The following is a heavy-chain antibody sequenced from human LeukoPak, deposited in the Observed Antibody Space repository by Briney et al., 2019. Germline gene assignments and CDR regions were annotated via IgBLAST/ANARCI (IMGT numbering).Heavy chain of an antibody. CDR1: GFTFSSYS. D-gene: IGHD3-9*01. Sequence: GGSLRLSCAASGFTFSSYSIHWVRQAPGKGLEWVAFIQYDGSNEYYADSVKGRFTISRDNSKNTLYLQMNSLRAEDTAVYYCAKDAGLVGFDYWGQGTLVTVSS. V-gene: IGHV3-30*02. CDR3: AKDAGLVGFDY. CDR2: IQYDGSNE. J-gene: IGHJ4*02.